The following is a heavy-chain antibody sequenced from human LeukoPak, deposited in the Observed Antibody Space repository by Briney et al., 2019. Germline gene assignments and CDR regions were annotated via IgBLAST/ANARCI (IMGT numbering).Heavy chain of an antibody. Sequence: GRSLRLSCAASGFTFSSYGMHWVRQAPGKGLEWVAVIWYDGSNKYYADSVKGRFTISRDNSKNTLYLQINSLRAEDTAEYYCARHDSSGYYFLYWGQGTLVTVSS. CDR2: IWYDGSNK. V-gene: IGHV3-33*01. CDR3: ARHDSSGYYFLY. J-gene: IGHJ4*02. CDR1: GFTFSSYG. D-gene: IGHD3-22*01.